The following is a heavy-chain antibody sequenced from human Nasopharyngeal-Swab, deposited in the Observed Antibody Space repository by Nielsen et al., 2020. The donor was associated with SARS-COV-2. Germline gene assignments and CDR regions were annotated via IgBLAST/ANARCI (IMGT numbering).Heavy chain of an antibody. CDR2: IIPIFGTA. CDR3: AREGAAVAGDWYFDL. D-gene: IGHD6-19*01. J-gene: IGHJ2*01. Sequence: SVKVSCKASGGTFSSYAISWVRQAPGQGLEWMGGIIPIFGTANYAQKFQGRVTITADESTSTAYMELSSLRSEDTAVCYCAREGAAVAGDWYFDLWGRGTLVTVSS. V-gene: IGHV1-69*13. CDR1: GGTFSSYA.